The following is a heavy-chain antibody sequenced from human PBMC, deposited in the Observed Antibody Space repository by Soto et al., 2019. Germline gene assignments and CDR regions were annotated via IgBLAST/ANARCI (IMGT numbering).Heavy chain of an antibody. CDR3: ARGTCYYDSSGQYFPPRDAFDI. J-gene: IGHJ3*02. V-gene: IGHV4-31*03. CDR1: GVSSSSGGYY. CDR2: IYYSGST. Sequence: SETLCPTCTVSGVSSSSGGYYWSWIRQHPGKGLEWIGYIYYSGSTYYNPSLKSRVTISVDTSKNQFSLKLSSVTAADTAVYYCARGTCYYDSSGQYFPPRDAFDIWGQGTMVTV. D-gene: IGHD3-22*01.